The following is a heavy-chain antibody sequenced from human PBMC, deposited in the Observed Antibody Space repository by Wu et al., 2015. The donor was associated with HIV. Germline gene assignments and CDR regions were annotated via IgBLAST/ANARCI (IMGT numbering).Heavy chain of an antibody. V-gene: IGHV1-18*01. Sequence: QVHLVQSGAEVKKPGASVKVSCKASGYTFSSYGISWVRQAPGQGLEWMGWISGYNANTKHAQKFQGRVIMTTDTSTSTAYMELRSLRPDDTAVYYCARDRYYHGSSAAYYFDQWGQGTRGHHLL. D-gene: IGHD3-22*01. CDR1: GYTFSSYG. J-gene: IGHJ4*02. CDR3: ARDRYYHGSSAAYYFDQ. CDR2: ISGYNANT.